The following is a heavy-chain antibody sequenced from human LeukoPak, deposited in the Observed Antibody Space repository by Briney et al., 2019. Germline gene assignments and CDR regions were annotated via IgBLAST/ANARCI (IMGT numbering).Heavy chain of an antibody. Sequence: GGSLRLSCAASGFTFSSYGMHWVRQAPGKGLEWVAFIRCDGSNKHFADSVEGRFTISRDNSKNTLYLQVNSLRVEDTAFYSCAKDPVQCGDNGWYFDLWGRGTLVTVSS. V-gene: IGHV3-30*02. CDR1: GFTFSSYG. CDR2: IRCDGSNK. D-gene: IGHD4-17*01. J-gene: IGHJ2*01. CDR3: AKDPVQCGDNGWYFDL.